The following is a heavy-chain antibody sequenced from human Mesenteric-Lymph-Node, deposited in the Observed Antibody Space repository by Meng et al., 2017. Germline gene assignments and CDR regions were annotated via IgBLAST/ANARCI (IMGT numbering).Heavy chain of an antibody. V-gene: IGHV4-4*02. CDR3: VRNFDS. J-gene: IGHJ4*02. CDR2: ISHGGNS. CDR1: GGSISSTNW. Sequence: QVQLQQWGAGLLKPSETLSLTCAVSGGSISSTNWWSWVRQPPGKGLDWIAEISHGGNSKYNPSLKSRVTISVDMSKNQVSLKLTSVTAADTAVYFCVRNFDSWGQGTLVTVSS.